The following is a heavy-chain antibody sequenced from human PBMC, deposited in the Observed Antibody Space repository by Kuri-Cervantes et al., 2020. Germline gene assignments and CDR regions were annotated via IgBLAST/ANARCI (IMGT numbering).Heavy chain of an antibody. V-gene: IGHV3-72*01. CDR1: GFTFSDHY. CDR2: MRNKVNGYTT. J-gene: IGHJ6*02. CDR3: TTGPHSPYYYYYGMDV. Sequence: GGSLRLSCAASGFTFSDHYMDWVRQAPGKGLEWVGRMRNKVNGYTTEYAASVKGRFTISRDDSKNTLYLQMNSLKTEDTAVYYCTTGPHSPYYYYYGMDVWGQGTTVTVSS.